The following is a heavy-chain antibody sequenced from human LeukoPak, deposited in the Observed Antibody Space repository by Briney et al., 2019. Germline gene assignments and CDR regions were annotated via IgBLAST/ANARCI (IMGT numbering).Heavy chain of an antibody. J-gene: IGHJ3*02. D-gene: IGHD6-13*01. CDR2: MNPNSGNT. CDR3: ARGDSSSWYWGLGAFDI. V-gene: IGHV1-8*01. CDR1: GYTFTSYG. Sequence: GASVKVSCKASGYTFTSYGINWVRQATGQGLEWMGWMNPNSGNTGYAQKFQGRVTMTRNTSISTAYMELSSLRSEDTAVYYCARGDSSSWYWGLGAFDIWGQGTMVTVSS.